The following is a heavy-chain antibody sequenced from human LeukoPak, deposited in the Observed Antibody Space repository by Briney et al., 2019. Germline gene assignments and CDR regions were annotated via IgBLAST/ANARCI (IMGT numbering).Heavy chain of an antibody. J-gene: IGHJ3*02. V-gene: IGHV1-3*01. CDR2: INAGNGNT. CDR1: GYTFTSYA. CDR3: ARLALVDIVATDI. Sequence: WASVKVSCKASGYTFTSYAMHWVRQAPGQRLEWMGWINAGNGNTKYSQKFQGRVTITRDTSASTAYMELSSLRSEDTAVYYCARLALVDIVATDIWGQGTMVTVSS. D-gene: IGHD5-12*01.